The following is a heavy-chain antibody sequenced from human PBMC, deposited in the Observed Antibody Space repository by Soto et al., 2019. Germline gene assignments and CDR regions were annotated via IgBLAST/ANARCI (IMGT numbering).Heavy chain of an antibody. CDR2: IIPIFGTA. J-gene: IGHJ6*02. CDR1: GGTFSSYA. CDR3: ARPRLGIAALYGMDV. Sequence: SVKVSCKASGGTFSSYAISWVRQAPGQGLEWMGGIIPIFGTANYAQKFQGRVTIIADESTSTAYMELSSLRSEDTAVYYCARPRLGIAALYGMDVWGQGTTVTVSS. D-gene: IGHD6-13*01. V-gene: IGHV1-69*13.